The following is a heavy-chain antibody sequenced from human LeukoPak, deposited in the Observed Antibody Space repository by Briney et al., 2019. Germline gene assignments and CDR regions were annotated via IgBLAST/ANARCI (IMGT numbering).Heavy chain of an antibody. D-gene: IGHD6-13*01. CDR2: ISSSSSYT. J-gene: IGHJ4*02. Sequence: SGGSLRLSCAASGFTFSSYVMSWVRQAPGKGLEWISYISSSSSYTDYAEFVKGRFTISRDNAKSALYLQMNDLRVDDTVLYYCAAGTAADYWGQGTLVIVSS. CDR1: GFTFSSYV. V-gene: IGHV3-21*04. CDR3: AAGTAADY.